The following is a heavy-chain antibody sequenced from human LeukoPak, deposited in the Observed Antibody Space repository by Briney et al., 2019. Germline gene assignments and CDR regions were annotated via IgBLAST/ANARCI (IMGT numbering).Heavy chain of an antibody. CDR3: ARGPPWRIAARPLDY. D-gene: IGHD6-6*01. CDR1: GGSFSDYY. J-gene: IGHJ4*02. CDR2: INHSGST. V-gene: IGHV4-34*01. Sequence: PETLSLTCAVYGGSFSDYYWTWIRQPPGKGLEWIGEINHSGSTNYNPSLMSRVTISVDTSKKQFSLKLTSVTAADTAVYYCARGPPWRIAARPLDYWGQGTLVTVSS.